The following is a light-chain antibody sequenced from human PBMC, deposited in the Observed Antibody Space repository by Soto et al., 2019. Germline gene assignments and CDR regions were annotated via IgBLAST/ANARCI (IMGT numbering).Light chain of an antibody. CDR2: DVI. V-gene: IGLV2-14*01. J-gene: IGLJ1*01. Sequence: QSALTQPASVSGSPGQSITISCTGTSSDVGGYNYVSWFQQHPGKAPKLVIFDVINRPSGVSNRFSGSKSGNTASLTISGLQAEDEADYYCSSYTSSSTLEGYVFGTGTKVTVL. CDR3: SSYTSSSTLEGYV. CDR1: SSDVGGYNY.